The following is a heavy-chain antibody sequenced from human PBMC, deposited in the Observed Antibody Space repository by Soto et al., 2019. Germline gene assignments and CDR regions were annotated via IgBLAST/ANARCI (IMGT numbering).Heavy chain of an antibody. CDR3: ARALPVAKGGFDP. D-gene: IGHD2-2*01. CDR2: IYTVGGT. Sequence: GGSLRLSCAASGITVSNTYMTWVRQPPGEGLEGVSVIYTVGGTNYADCLTGRFIISRYNSTHTLHLQMNRRRAEETALCSSARALPVAKGGFDPWGPGTLVPVSS. J-gene: IGHJ5*02. CDR1: GITVSNTY. V-gene: IGHV3-53*01.